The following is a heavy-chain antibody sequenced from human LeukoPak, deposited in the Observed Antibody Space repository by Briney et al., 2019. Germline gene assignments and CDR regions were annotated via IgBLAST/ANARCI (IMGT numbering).Heavy chain of an antibody. CDR3: ARGPNDY. CDR2: IYYSGST. CDR1: GGSIGSSSYY. V-gene: IGHV4-39*01. Sequence: PSETLSLTCTVSGGSIGSSSYYWGWIRQPPGKGLEWIGSIYYSGSTYYNPSLKSRVTISVDTSKNQFSLKLSSVTAADTAVYYCARGPNDYWGQGTLVTVSS. J-gene: IGHJ4*02.